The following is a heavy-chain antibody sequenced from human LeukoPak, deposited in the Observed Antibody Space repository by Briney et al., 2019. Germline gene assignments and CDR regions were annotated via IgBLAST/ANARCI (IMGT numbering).Heavy chain of an antibody. CDR1: GFTFSSYS. D-gene: IGHD5-12*01. CDR3: ASQDIVDPQGVDY. CDR2: ISSSSSYI. J-gene: IGHJ4*02. V-gene: IGHV3-21*01. Sequence: GGSLRLSCAASGFTFSSYSMNWVRQAPGKGLEWVSSISSSSSYIYYADSVKGRFTISRDNVKNSLYLQMNSLRAEDTAVYYCASQDIVDPQGVDYWGQGTLVTVSS.